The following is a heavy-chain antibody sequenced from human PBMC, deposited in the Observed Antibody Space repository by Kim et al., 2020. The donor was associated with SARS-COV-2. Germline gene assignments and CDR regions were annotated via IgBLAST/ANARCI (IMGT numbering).Heavy chain of an antibody. CDR3: ARSRGDGYPFDY. CDR2: IYYSGST. Sequence: SETLSLTCTVSGGSISSYYWSWIRQPPGKGLEWIGDIYYSGSTNYNPSLKSRVTISVDTSKNQFSLKLSSVTAADTAVYYCARSRGDGYPFDYWGQGTLVTVSS. V-gene: IGHV4-59*01. J-gene: IGHJ4*02. D-gene: IGHD5-12*01. CDR1: GGSISSYY.